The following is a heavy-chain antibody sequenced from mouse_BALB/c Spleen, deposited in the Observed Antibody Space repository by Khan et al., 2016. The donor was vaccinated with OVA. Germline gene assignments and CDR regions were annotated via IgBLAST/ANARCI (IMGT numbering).Heavy chain of an antibody. CDR2: IWGGGTT. D-gene: IGHD2-1*01. J-gene: IGHJ4*01. V-gene: IGHV2-6-5*01. CDR3: AKLLWSRYYALDY. CDR1: GFSLTDYG. Sequence: QVQLKESGPGLVAPSQSLSITCTVSGFSLTDYGVSWIRQPPGKGLEWLGLIWGGGTTYYNSVLNSRLSISKDNSTSQVILKMNIQQTDDTAMDYGAKLLWSRYYALDYWGQGTSVTVSS.